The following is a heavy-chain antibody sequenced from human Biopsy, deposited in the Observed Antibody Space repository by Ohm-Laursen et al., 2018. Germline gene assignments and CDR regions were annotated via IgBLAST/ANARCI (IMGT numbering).Heavy chain of an antibody. CDR1: GGSISGSS. V-gene: IGHV4-59*08. CDR2: ISYSRDT. CDR3: AKHGSGWTGDDSFHI. D-gene: IGHD6-19*01. Sequence: GTLSLTWTVSGGSISGSSWSWIRQAPGKGLEWIGYISYSRDTNYNPSLKSRITISVDTSKNQFSLKLTSVTAADTAVYYCAKHGSGWTGDDSFHIWGQGTMVTVSS. J-gene: IGHJ3*02.